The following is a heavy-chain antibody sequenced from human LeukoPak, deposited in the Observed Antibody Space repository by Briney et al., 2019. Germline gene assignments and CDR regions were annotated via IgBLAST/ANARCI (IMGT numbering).Heavy chain of an antibody. CDR3: ARSDNYYGSGSSDY. Sequence: SETLPLTCTVSGGSISSGSYYWSWIRQPAGKGLEWIGRIYTSGSTNYNPSLKSRVTISVDTSKNQFSLKLSSVTAADTAVYYCARSDNYYGSGSSDYWGQGTLVTVSS. V-gene: IGHV4-61*02. CDR2: IYTSGST. CDR1: GGSISSGSYY. J-gene: IGHJ4*02. D-gene: IGHD3-10*01.